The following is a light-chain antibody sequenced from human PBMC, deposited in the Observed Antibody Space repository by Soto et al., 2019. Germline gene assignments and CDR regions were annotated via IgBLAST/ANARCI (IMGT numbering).Light chain of an antibody. CDR3: QQRSNWPSYT. CDR1: QSVSSY. J-gene: IGKJ2*01. Sequence: EVVLTQSPGSLSLSPGERATLSCRASQSVSSYLAWYQQKPGQAPRLLIYDASNRATGIPARFSGSGSGTDFTLTISSLEPEDFAVYYCQQRSNWPSYTFGQGTKVDSK. CDR2: DAS. V-gene: IGKV3-11*01.